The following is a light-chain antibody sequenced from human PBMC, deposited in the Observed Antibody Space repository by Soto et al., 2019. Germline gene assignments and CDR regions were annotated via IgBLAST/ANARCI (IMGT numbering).Light chain of an antibody. Sequence: QSVLTQPPSVSGAPGQRVTISCTGSSSNIGAGFDVHWYHQIAGTAPKLLIYGNSNRPSGVSDRFSGSKSGTSASLAITGLQAEDEDHYYCQSYDNSLSGSWVFGGGTKLTVL. J-gene: IGLJ3*02. V-gene: IGLV1-40*01. CDR1: SSNIGAGFD. CDR2: GNS. CDR3: QSYDNSLSGSWV.